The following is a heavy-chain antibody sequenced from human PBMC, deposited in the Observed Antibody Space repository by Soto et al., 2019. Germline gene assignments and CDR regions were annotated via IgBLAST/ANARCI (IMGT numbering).Heavy chain of an antibody. J-gene: IGHJ4*02. CDR2: IYYNGNT. V-gene: IGHV4-59*11. CDR3: ARVRTGYFDY. Sequence: QVQLQESGPGLVKPSETLSLTCTLSGGAINDHYWSFIRQPPGKGLEWIGYIYYNGNTNYNPSLESRVTISVDRSRNQFPLRLTSLTAADTAVYYCARVRTGYFDYWGRGALVTVSS. CDR1: GGAINDHY. D-gene: IGHD3-9*01.